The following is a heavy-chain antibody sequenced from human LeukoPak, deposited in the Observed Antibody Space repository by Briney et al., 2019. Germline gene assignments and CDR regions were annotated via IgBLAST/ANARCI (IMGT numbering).Heavy chain of an antibody. Sequence: GGSLRLSCAASGFTFSNAWMSWVRQAPGKGLEWVGRIKSKTDGGTTDYAAPVKGRFTISRDDSKNTLYLQMNSLEIEDTAVYYCTTALIVGATRVDYWGQGTLVTVSS. J-gene: IGHJ4*02. V-gene: IGHV3-15*01. D-gene: IGHD1-26*01. CDR1: GFTFSNAW. CDR3: TTALIVGATRVDY. CDR2: IKSKTDGGTT.